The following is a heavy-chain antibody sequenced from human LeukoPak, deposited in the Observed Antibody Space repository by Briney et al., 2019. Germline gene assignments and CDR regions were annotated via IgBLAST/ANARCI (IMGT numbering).Heavy chain of an antibody. Sequence: QPGRSLRLSCAASGFTFSSYAMHWVRQSPGKGLEWMAFISYDGANKHYADSVKGRFTISRDNSKNTLFLQMNSLRPEDTAVYYCAKVRVPYNRAFHFWGQGTMVIVSS. D-gene: IGHD3-10*01. CDR1: GFTFSSYA. J-gene: IGHJ3*01. V-gene: IGHV3-30-3*01. CDR3: AKVRVPYNRAFHF. CDR2: ISYDGANK.